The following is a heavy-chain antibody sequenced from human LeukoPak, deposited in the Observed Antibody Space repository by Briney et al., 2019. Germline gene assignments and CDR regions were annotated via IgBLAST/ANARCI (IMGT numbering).Heavy chain of an antibody. CDR2: IYYSGST. Sequence: SETLSLTCTVSGGSISSSSYYWGWIRQPPGKGLEWIGSIYYSGSTYYNPSLESRVTISVDTSKNQFSLKLSSVTAADTAVYYCARGYCSSTSCRGFFDYWGQGTLVTVSS. CDR3: ARGYCSSTSCRGFFDY. J-gene: IGHJ4*02. CDR1: GGSISSSSYY. D-gene: IGHD2-2*01. V-gene: IGHV4-39*01.